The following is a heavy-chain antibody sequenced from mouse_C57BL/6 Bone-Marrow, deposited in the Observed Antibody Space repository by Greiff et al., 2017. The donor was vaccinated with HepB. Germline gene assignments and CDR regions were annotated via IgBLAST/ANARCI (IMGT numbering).Heavy chain of an antibody. CDR3: ATFWAY. CDR2: ISSGGSYT. Sequence: EVQGVESGGDLVKPGGSLKLSCAASGFTFSSYGMSWVRQTPDKRLEWVATISSGGSYTYYPDSVKGRFTISRDNAKNTLYLQMSSLKSEDTAMYYCATFWAYWGQGTLVTVSA. V-gene: IGHV5-6*01. CDR1: GFTFSSYG. J-gene: IGHJ3*01.